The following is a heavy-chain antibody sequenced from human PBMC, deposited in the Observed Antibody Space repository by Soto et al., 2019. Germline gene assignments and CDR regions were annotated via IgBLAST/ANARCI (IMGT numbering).Heavy chain of an antibody. J-gene: IGHJ4*02. CDR2: IDYNGVT. V-gene: IGHV4-39*01. D-gene: IGHD2-2*01. Sequence: PSETLSLTCSVSGASISSRDYYWGWIRQTPGKGLEWIGNIDYNGVTYYNPSLKSRVTVSKDTSKNQFSLKVASVTAADTAIYHCGRVIIGTSRHTDSDYWGQGTQVTVSS. CDR3: GRVIIGTSRHTDSDY. CDR1: GASISSRDYY.